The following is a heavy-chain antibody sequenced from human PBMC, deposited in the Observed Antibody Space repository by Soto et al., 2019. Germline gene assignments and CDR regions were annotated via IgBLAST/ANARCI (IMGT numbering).Heavy chain of an antibody. V-gene: IGHV1-69*14. CDR2: ILPIFGTA. CDR1: GGTFSTSS. Sequence: QVQLVQSGAEVKKPGSSVKVSCKASGGTFSTSSINWLRQAPGQRPEWMGNILPIFGTADYAQKFQDRVTITDDKSTDTAYMELRSLFSEDPAVYYCARGHEYGGKSDDFDIWGHGTAVTVSS. J-gene: IGHJ3*02. D-gene: IGHD4-17*01. CDR3: ARGHEYGGKSDDFDI.